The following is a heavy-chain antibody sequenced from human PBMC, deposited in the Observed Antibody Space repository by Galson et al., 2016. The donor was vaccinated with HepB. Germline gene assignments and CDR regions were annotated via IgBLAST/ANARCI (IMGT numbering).Heavy chain of an antibody. CDR1: GYIFSNYA. Sequence: SLRLSCAASGYIFSNYAMSWVRQAPGKGLEWVAHIDKDVTRTHYADSLEGRFTISRDNSKNTIYLQMASLRAEDTAVYYCATWIRPHFDYWGHGTLVTVS. D-gene: IGHD5-18*01. CDR3: ATWIRPHFDY. V-gene: IGHV3-23*03. CDR2: IDKDVTRT. J-gene: IGHJ4*01.